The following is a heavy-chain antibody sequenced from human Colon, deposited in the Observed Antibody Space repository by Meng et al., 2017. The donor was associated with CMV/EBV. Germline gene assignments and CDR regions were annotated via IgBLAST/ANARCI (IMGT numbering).Heavy chain of an antibody. J-gene: IGHJ5*02. V-gene: IGHV1-2*02. CDR2: INPTSGAT. Sequence: ASVKVSCKASGYTFTGYHMHWVRHAPGQGLEWMGWINPTSGATNFAQKFQGRVTMTRNTSINTAYMELSSLRSDDAAIYDCTRAVPAVGATVRANTLRNWFDPWGLGTLVTVSS. CDR3: TRAVPAVGATVRANTLRNWFDP. CDR1: GYTFTGYH. D-gene: IGHD1-26*01.